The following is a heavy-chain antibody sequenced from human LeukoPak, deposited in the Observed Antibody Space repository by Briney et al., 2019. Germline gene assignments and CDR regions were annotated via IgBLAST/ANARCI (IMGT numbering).Heavy chain of an antibody. J-gene: IGHJ4*02. Sequence: ASVKVSCKVSGYTLTELSMHWVRQAPGKGPEWMGGFDPEDGETIYAQKFQGRVTMTEDTSTDTAYMELSSLKIEDTALYYCTTATSYWGQGSLVTVSS. V-gene: IGHV1-24*01. CDR1: GYTLTELS. CDR2: FDPEDGET. CDR3: TTATSY.